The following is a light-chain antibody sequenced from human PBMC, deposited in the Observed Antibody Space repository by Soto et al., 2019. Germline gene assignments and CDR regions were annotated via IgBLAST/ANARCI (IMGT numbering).Light chain of an antibody. CDR1: QSVSSY. J-gene: IGKJ4*01. CDR3: QQRSDWPLT. CDR2: DAS. V-gene: IGKV3-11*01. Sequence: EIVLTQSPTTLSLSPGERATLSCRASQSVSSYFAWYQQKPGQAPRLLIYDASTRAAGIPARFSGSGSGTDLTLTIRSLEPEDFAVYYCQQRSDWPLTFGGGTKVEIK.